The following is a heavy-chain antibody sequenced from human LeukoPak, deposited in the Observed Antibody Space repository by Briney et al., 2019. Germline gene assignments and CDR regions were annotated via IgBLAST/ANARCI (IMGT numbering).Heavy chain of an antibody. CDR2: ITNDGSST. D-gene: IGHD3-10*01. Sequence: GGSLRLSCAASGFTFNNYALSWVRQAPGKGLVWVSRITNDGSSTTYADSVKGRFTISRDNAKNTLHLQMNSLRAEDTAVYYCARMGRGLMVRGVITEFDYWGQGTLVTVST. CDR3: ARMGRGLMVRGVITEFDY. V-gene: IGHV3-74*01. CDR1: GFTFNNYA. J-gene: IGHJ4*02.